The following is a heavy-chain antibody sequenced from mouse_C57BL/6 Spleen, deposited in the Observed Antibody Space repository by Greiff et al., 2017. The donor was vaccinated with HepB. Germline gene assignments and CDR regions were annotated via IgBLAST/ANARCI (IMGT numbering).Heavy chain of an antibody. D-gene: IGHD1-1*01. V-gene: IGHV14-3*01. CDR2: IDPANGNT. J-gene: IGHJ4*01. Sequence: EVQLQQSVAELVRPGASVKLSCTASGFNIKNTYMHWVKQRPEQGLEWIGRIDPANGNTKYAPKFQGKATITADTSSNTAYLQLSSLTSEDTAIYYCARCPYYYGSSPYYYAMDYWGQGTSVTVSS. CDR3: ARCPYYYGSSPYYYAMDY. CDR1: GFNIKNTY.